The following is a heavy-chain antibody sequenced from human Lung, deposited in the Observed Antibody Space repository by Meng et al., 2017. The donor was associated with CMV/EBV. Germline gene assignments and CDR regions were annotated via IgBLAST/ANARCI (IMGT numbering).Heavy chain of an antibody. CDR3: ASFPPPGKQWLVTDY. CDR2: IYHSGST. V-gene: IGHV4-4*02. CDR1: GGPIGSSNG. Sequence: QSPLKGWAPVLVNTSGTLSLTCAVAGGPIGSSNGRSWVRRPPGKGLEWIGEIYHSGSTNYNPSLKSRVTISVDKSKNQFSLKLSSVTAADTAVYYCASFPPPGKQWLVTDYWGQGTLVTVSS. J-gene: IGHJ4*02. D-gene: IGHD6-19*01.